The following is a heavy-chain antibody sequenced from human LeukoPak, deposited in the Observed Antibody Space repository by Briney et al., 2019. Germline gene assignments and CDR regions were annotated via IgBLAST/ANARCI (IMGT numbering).Heavy chain of an antibody. CDR2: ISGGGGST. Sequence: PGGSLRLSCAASGFTFSSYGMHWVRQAPGKGLEWVSAISGGGGSTYYADSVKGRFTISRDNSKNTLYLQMNSLRAEDTAVYYCAKSSPKLLPPPRFDYWGQGTLVTVSS. CDR1: GFTFSSYG. V-gene: IGHV3-23*01. CDR3: AKSSPKLLPPPRFDY. J-gene: IGHJ4*02. D-gene: IGHD2-15*01.